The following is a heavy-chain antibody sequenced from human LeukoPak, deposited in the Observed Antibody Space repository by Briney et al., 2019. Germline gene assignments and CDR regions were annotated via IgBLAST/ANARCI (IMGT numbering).Heavy chain of an antibody. V-gene: IGHV3-11*03. D-gene: IGHD6-19*01. CDR2: ISNSGSYT. J-gene: IGHJ4*02. Sequence: GGALRLSCAASGFTFSDEYMSWIRQAPGKRLEWVSYISNSGSYTNYADSVKGRFTISRDNAKNSLYLQMSSLRAEDTAVYYCARSRGAGPAAYFDYWGQGTLITVSS. CDR3: ARSRGAGPAAYFDY. CDR1: GFTFSDEY.